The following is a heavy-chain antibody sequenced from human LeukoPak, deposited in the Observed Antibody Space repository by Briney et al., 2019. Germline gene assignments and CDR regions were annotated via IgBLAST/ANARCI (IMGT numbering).Heavy chain of an antibody. CDR1: GGTFSSYA. Sequence: SVKVSCKASGGTFSSYAISWVRKAPGQGLGWMGGILPIFGTANYAQKFQGRVTITTDESTSTAYMELSSLRSEDTAVYYCARDYYDSSGMYYFDYWGQGTLVTVSS. V-gene: IGHV1-69*05. J-gene: IGHJ4*02. CDR3: ARDYYDSSGMYYFDY. D-gene: IGHD3-22*01. CDR2: ILPIFGTA.